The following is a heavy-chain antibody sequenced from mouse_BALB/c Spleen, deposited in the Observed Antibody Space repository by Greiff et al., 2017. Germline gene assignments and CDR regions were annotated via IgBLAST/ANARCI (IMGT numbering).Heavy chain of an antibody. CDR1: GYTFTSYY. Sequence: QVQLKQSGPELVKPGASVKMSCKASGYTFTSYYIHWVKQRPGQGLEWIGWIYPGDGSTKYNEKFKGKTTLTADKSSSTAYMLLSSLTSEDSAIYFCARVPYLYAMDYWGQGTSVTVSS. D-gene: IGHD5-5*01. V-gene: IGHV1S56*01. J-gene: IGHJ4*01. CDR3: ARVPYLYAMDY. CDR2: IYPGDGST.